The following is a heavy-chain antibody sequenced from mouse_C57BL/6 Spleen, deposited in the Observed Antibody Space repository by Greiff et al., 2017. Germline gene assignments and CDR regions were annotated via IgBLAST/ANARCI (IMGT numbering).Heavy chain of an antibody. CDR1: GFTFSSYA. D-gene: IGHD2-4*01. CDR2: ISDGGSYT. Sequence: VMLVESGGGLVKPGGSLKLSCAASGFTFSSYAMSWVRQTPEKRLEWVATISDGGSYTYYPDNVKGRFTFSRDNAYIPLYLHLSHLKSEDTAMYYCARERGGSSTRITTRYCDVWGTGTTVTVSS. J-gene: IGHJ1*03. CDR3: ARERGGSSTRITTRYCDV. V-gene: IGHV5-4*01.